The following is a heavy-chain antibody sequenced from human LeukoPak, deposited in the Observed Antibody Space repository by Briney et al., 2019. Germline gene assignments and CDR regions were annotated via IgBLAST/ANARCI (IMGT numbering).Heavy chain of an antibody. Sequence: GGSLRLSCAASGFTFSSYAMSWVRQAPGKGPEWVSAISGSGGSTYYADSVKGRFTISRDNSKNTLYLQMNSLRADDTAIYYCAKEGKGSYYYFDYWGQGTLVTVSS. V-gene: IGHV3-23*01. CDR1: GFTFSSYA. CDR3: AKEGKGSYYYFDY. J-gene: IGHJ4*02. D-gene: IGHD1-26*01. CDR2: ISGSGGST.